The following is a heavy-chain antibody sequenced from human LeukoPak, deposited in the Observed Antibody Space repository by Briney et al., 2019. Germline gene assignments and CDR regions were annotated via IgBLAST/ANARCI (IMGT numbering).Heavy chain of an antibody. CDR2: INHSGST. D-gene: IGHD3-10*01. CDR3: ARRRWFGEPYFDY. V-gene: IGHV4-34*01. Sequence: SETLSLTCAVYGGSFSGYYWSWIHQPPGKGLEWIGEINHSGSTNYNPFLKSRVTISVDTSKNQFSLKLSSVTAADTAVYYCARRRWFGEPYFDYWGQGTLVTVSS. CDR1: GGSFSGYY. J-gene: IGHJ4*02.